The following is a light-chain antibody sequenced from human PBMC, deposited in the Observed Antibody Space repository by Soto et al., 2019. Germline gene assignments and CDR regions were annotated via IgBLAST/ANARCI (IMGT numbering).Light chain of an antibody. V-gene: IGLV1-40*01. J-gene: IGLJ1*01. CDR3: QSYDSTLSARYV. CDR1: SSNIRSNP. Sequence: QSVVTQPPSVSGAPGQTVSIACSGSSSNIRSNPVIWYQQFPGAAPKLLIVGNTIRPSGVPDRFSASTSGTSASLAITGLQAEDEGDYYCQSYDSTLSARYVFGTGTKLTVL. CDR2: GNT.